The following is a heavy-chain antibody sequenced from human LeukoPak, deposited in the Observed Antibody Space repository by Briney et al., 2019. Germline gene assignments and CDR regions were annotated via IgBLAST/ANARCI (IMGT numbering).Heavy chain of an antibody. CDR1: GYTFTTYG. J-gene: IGHJ4*02. CDR2: INNKHGNT. V-gene: IGHV1-18*01. CDR3: ARGCFGEILCDN. Sequence: AXVKVSCKTSGYTFTTYGINWVRQAPGQGLEWMGWINNKHGNTNYAQKFQGRVTMTTDTSTNTAYMELRSLRSDDTAVYYCARGCFGEILCDNWGQGTLVTVSS. D-gene: IGHD3-10*01.